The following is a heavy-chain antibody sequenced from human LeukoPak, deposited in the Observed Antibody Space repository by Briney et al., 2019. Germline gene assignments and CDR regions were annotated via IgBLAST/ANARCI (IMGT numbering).Heavy chain of an antibody. CDR2: IYTSGST. CDR3: ASTTTVIDI. D-gene: IGHD4-17*01. V-gene: IGHV4-59*10. CDR1: GGSFSGYY. Sequence: SETPSLTCAVYGGSFSGYYWSWIRQPAGKGLEWIGRIYTSGSTNYNPSLKSRVTISVDTSKNQFSLKLSSVTAADTAVYYCASTTTVIDIWGQGTMVTVSS. J-gene: IGHJ3*02.